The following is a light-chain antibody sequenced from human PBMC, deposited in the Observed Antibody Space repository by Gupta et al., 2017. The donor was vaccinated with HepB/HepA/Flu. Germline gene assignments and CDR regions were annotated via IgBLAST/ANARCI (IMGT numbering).Light chain of an antibody. J-gene: IGKJ2*01. CDR3: QHDNSLPPV. Sequence: DIQMTHSPSTLSASVGDRVTITCRASLNIGSWLAWYQQKPGNAPKLLIYRASGLESGVPSTFSGSGSGTEFTLTISSLQPDDFATYYCQHDNSLPPVFGQGTKLEIK. CDR1: LNIGSW. V-gene: IGKV1-5*03. CDR2: RAS.